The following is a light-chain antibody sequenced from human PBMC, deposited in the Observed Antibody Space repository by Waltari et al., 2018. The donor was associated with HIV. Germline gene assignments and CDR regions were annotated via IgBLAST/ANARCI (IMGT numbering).Light chain of an antibody. Sequence: QPPSVSGTPGQRVTISCSGTTSNIGTNVVNWYQQVPGTAPKLLISSNNQRPSGVPDRFSGFKSGTSASLAINGLQSEDEADYYCATWDDTPTGHVLFGGGTKVTVL. J-gene: IGLJ2*01. V-gene: IGLV1-44*01. CDR2: SNN. CDR3: ATWDDTPTGHVL. CDR1: TSNIGTNV.